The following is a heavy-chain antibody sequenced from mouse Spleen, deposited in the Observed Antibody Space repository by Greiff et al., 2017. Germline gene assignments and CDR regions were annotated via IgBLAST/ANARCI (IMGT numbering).Heavy chain of an antibody. D-gene: IGHD2-13*01. V-gene: IGHV1-26*01. CDR3: ARNGDYVRPFAY. CDR2: INPNNGGT. J-gene: IGHJ3*01. CDR1: GYTFTDYY. Sequence: VQLQQSGPELVKPGASVKISCKASGYTFTDYYMNWVKQSHGKSLEWIGDINPNNGGTSYDQKFKGKATLTVDKSSSTAYMELRSLTSEDSAVYYCARNGDYVRPFAYWGQGTLVTVSA.